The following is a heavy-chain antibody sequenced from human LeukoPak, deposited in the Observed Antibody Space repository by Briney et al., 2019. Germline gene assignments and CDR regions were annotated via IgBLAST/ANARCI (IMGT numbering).Heavy chain of an antibody. CDR2: IWYDRSNK. CDR1: GFTISNYW. V-gene: IGHV3-33*08. D-gene: IGHD3-22*01. CDR3: ARGLPYYYDSSGYYDYFDY. J-gene: IGHJ4*02. Sequence: GGSLRLSCAASGFTISNYWMSWVRQAPGKGLEWVAVIWYDRSNKYYGDSVKGRVTISRDNSKNTLSLQMNSLRAEDTAVYYCARGLPYYYDSSGYYDYFDYWGQGTLVTVSS.